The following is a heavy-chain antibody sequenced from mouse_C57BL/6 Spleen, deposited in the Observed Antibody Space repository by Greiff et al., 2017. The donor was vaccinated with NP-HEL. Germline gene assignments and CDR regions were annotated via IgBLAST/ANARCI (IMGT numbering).Heavy chain of an antibody. J-gene: IGHJ4*01. CDR1: GYTFTDYY. CDR2: IFPGSGST. Sequence: VQLQESGPELVKPGASVKISCKASGYTFTDYYINWVKQRPGQGLEWIGWIFPGSGSTYYNEKFKGKATLTVDKSSSTAYMLLSSLTSEDSAVYFCARNYYSNLYAMDYWGQGTSVTVSS. CDR3: ARNYYSNLYAMDY. D-gene: IGHD2-5*01. V-gene: IGHV1-75*01.